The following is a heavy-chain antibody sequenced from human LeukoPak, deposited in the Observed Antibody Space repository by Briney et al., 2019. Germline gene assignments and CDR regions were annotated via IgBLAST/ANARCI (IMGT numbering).Heavy chain of an antibody. Sequence: SETLSLTCAVYGGSFSGYYWSWIRQPAGKGLEWIGRIYTSGSTNYNPSLKSRVTMSVDTSKNQFSLKLSSVTAADTAVYYCARDRGDAWFDPWGQGTLVTVSS. V-gene: IGHV4-4*07. CDR2: IYTSGST. CDR1: GGSFSGYY. CDR3: ARDRGDAWFDP. J-gene: IGHJ5*02. D-gene: IGHD3-10*01.